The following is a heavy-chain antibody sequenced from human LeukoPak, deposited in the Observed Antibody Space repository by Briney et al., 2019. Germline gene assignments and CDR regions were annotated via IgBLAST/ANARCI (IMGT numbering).Heavy chain of an antibody. CDR3: ARSAETPMDFDH. CDR1: GFTLRSYS. CDR2: IYSGGST. Sequence: PGGSLRLLYAASGFTLRSYSKNWDHQAPGKGLEYVSVIYSGGSTYYTDSVKGRFTISRDNSKNTVYLQMNSLRAEDTAVYYCARSAETPMDFDHWGQGTLVTVSS. J-gene: IGHJ4*02. D-gene: IGHD5-18*01. V-gene: IGHV3-66*01.